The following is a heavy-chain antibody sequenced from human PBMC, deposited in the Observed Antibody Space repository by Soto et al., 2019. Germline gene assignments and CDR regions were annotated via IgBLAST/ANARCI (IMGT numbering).Heavy chain of an antibody. Sequence: SETLSLTCAVYGGSFSGYYWSWIRQPPGKGLEWIGEINHSGSTNYNPSLKSRVTISVDTSKNQFSLKLSSVTAADTAVYYCARGPWLVNNYYYMDVWGKGTTVTVSS. V-gene: IGHV4-34*01. CDR2: INHSGST. D-gene: IGHD6-19*01. CDR1: GGSFSGYY. CDR3: ARGPWLVNNYYYMDV. J-gene: IGHJ6*03.